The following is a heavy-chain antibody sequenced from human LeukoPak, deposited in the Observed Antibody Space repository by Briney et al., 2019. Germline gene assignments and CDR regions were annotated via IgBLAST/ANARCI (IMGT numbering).Heavy chain of an antibody. Sequence: GGSLRLSCAASGFTFSSYSMNWVRQAPGKGLEWVSSISSSSSYIYYADSVKGRFTISRDNAKNSLYLQMNGLRAEDTAVYYCAREGLGQYDFWSGYYTSFGYYYYYYMDVWGKGTTVTVSS. CDR1: GFTFSSYS. CDR2: ISSSSSYI. D-gene: IGHD3-3*01. CDR3: AREGLGQYDFWSGYYTSFGYYYYYYMDV. J-gene: IGHJ6*03. V-gene: IGHV3-21*01.